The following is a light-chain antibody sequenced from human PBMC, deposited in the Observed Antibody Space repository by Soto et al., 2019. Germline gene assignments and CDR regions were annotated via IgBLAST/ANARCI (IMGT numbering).Light chain of an antibody. CDR1: QSVSSY. V-gene: IGKV3-15*01. Sequence: EIVLTQSPASLSLSPGETATLSCRASQSVSSYLAWYQQKPGQAPRLLMSAASTRATDVPARFSGSGSGTEFTLTISSLQPDDFAPYYCQHYNSYSEAFGQGTKVDIK. J-gene: IGKJ1*01. CDR2: AAS. CDR3: QHYNSYSEA.